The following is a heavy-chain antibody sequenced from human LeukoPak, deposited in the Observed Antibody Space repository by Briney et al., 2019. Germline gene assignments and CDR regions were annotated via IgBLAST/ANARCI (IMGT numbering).Heavy chain of an antibody. CDR2: INPNSGGT. Sequence: ASVKVSCKASGYTFTGYYMHWVRQAPGQGLEWMGWINPNSGGTNYAQKFQGRVTMTMDTSISTAYMELSRLRSDDTAVYYCARGRRWLQLGLDYWGQGTLVTVSS. CDR3: ARGRRWLQLGLDY. D-gene: IGHD5-24*01. J-gene: IGHJ4*02. V-gene: IGHV1-2*02. CDR1: GYTFTGYY.